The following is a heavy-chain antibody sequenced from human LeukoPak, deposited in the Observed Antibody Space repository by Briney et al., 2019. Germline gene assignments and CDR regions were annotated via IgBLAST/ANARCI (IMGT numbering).Heavy chain of an antibody. D-gene: IGHD6-19*01. J-gene: IGHJ4*02. CDR3: AGSSGWTGFDY. CDR1: GGSISSYY. V-gene: IGHV4-59*08. Sequence: SATLSLTCTVSGGSISSYYWSWIRQPPGKGLEWIGYIYYSGSTNYNPSLKSRVTISVDTSKNQFSLKLSSVTAADTAVYYCAGSSGWTGFDYWGQGTLVTVSS. CDR2: IYYSGST.